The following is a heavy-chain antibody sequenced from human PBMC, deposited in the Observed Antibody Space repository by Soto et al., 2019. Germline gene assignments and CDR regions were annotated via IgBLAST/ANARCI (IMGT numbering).Heavy chain of an antibody. CDR3: ARDLYYYGSGSYYKEGSDY. CDR2: IIPILGIA. V-gene: IGHV1-69*08. D-gene: IGHD3-10*01. J-gene: IGHJ4*02. CDR1: GGTFSSYT. Sequence: QVQLVQSGAEVKKPGSSVKVSCKASGGTFSSYTISWVRQAPGQGLEWMGRIIPILGIANYAQKFQGRVTFTADKSTSTAYMELSSLRSEDTAVYYCARDLYYYGSGSYYKEGSDYWGQGTLVTVSS.